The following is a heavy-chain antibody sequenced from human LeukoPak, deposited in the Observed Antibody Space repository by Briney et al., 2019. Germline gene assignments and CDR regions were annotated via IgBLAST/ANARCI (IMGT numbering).Heavy chain of an antibody. CDR2: INYSGST. CDR3: ARLIHYDSSGYLDY. Sequence: SETLSLTCAVYGGSFSSYYWSWIRQPPGKGLEWIGKINYSGSTNYNPSLKSRVTISVDMSKNRFSLKLTSVTAADTAVYYCARLIHYDSSGYLDYWGQGSLVTVSS. V-gene: IGHV4-34*01. D-gene: IGHD3-22*01. J-gene: IGHJ4*02. CDR1: GGSFSSYY.